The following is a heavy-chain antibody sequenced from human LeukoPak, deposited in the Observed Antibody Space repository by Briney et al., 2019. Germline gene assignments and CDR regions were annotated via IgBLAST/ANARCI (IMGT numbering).Heavy chain of an antibody. CDR1: GYTFTSYG. D-gene: IGHD6-6*01. J-gene: IGHJ4*02. Sequence: GASVKVSCKASGYTFTSYGISWVRQSPGQGLERMGWISAYNGNTNYAQKLQGRVTMTTDTSTSTAYMELRSLRSDDTAVYYCARLQTTPHSFQKYSSSYYLDYWGQGTLVTVSS. CDR3: ARLQTTPHSFQKYSSSYYLDY. CDR2: ISAYNGNT. V-gene: IGHV1-18*01.